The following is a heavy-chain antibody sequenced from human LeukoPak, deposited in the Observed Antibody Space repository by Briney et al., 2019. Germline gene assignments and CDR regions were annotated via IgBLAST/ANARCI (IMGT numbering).Heavy chain of an antibody. Sequence: GGSLRLSCAASGSTFSNYWMSWVRQAPGKGLEWVANIKQDGSEKYYVGSVKGRFTISRDNAKNSLYLQMNSLRAEDTAVYYCARDDNWSSDYWGQGTLVTVSS. V-gene: IGHV3-7*03. D-gene: IGHD1-20*01. J-gene: IGHJ4*02. CDR3: ARDDNWSSDY. CDR2: IKQDGSEK. CDR1: GSTFSNYW.